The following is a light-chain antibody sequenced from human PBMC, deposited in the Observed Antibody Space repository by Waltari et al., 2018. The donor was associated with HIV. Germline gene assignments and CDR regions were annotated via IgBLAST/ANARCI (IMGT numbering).Light chain of an antibody. J-gene: IGLJ3*02. Sequence: SYDLTQTPSVLVSPGQTARINCSRGSLPKRYSSWYRQKAGQAPVLLIYKDIERPSGIPERISGSESGTGVTLTISGVQAGDEGDYFCQSTDFDGTWVFGGGTKLTVL. CDR3: QSTDFDGTWV. CDR1: SLPKRY. CDR2: KDI. V-gene: IGLV3-25*03.